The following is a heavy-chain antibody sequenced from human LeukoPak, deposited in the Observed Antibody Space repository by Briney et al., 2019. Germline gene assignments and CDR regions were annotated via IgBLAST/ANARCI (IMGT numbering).Heavy chain of an antibody. CDR3: ARGFSDLWSGYYRPYYYGMDV. J-gene: IGHJ6*02. D-gene: IGHD3-3*01. V-gene: IGHV1-18*01. Sequence: ASVKVSCKASGYTFTSYGISWVRQAPGQGLEWMGWISAYNGNTNYAQKLQGRVTMTTDTSTSTAYMELRSLRSDDTAVYYCARGFSDLWSGYYRPYYYGMDVWGQGTTVTVSS. CDR2: ISAYNGNT. CDR1: GYTFTSYG.